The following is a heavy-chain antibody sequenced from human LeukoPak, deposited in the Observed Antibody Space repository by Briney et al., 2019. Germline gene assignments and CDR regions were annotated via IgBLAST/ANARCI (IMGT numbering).Heavy chain of an antibody. J-gene: IGHJ4*02. CDR1: GGSISSSSYY. CDR2: IYYSGST. Sequence: SETLSLTCTVSGGSISSSSYYWGWIRQPPGKGLEWIGSIYYSGSTYYNPSLKSRVTISVDTSKDQFSLKLSSVTAADTAVYYCARALWGFSWSGIAVTFDYWGQGTLVTVSS. CDR3: ARALWGFSWSGIAVTFDY. D-gene: IGHD6-19*01. V-gene: IGHV4-39*07.